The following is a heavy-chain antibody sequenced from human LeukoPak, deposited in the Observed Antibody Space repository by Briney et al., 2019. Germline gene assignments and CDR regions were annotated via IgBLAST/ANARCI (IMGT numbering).Heavy chain of an antibody. D-gene: IGHD6-19*01. CDR2: INHSGST. CDR1: GGSFSGYY. V-gene: IGHV4-34*01. CDR3: ARGRIAVAGIDY. J-gene: IGHJ4*02. Sequence: PSETLSLTCAVDGGSFSGYYWSLIRQPPGKGLEWIGEINHSGSTNYNPSLKSRVTISVDTSKNQFSLKLSSVTAADTAVYYCARGRIAVAGIDYWGQGTLVTVSS.